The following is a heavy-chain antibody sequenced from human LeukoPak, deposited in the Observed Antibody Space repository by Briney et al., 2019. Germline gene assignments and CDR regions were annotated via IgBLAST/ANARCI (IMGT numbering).Heavy chain of an antibody. CDR1: GFTFSSYW. V-gene: IGHV4-59*01. CDR3: ARTTMVRGVIRY. D-gene: IGHD3-10*01. Sequence: GSLRLSCVASGFTFSSYWMSWVRQTPGKGLEWIGYIYYSGSTNYNPSLKSRVTISVDTSKNQFSLKLSSVTAADTAVYYCARTTMVRGVIRYWGQGTLVTVSS. CDR2: IYYSGST. J-gene: IGHJ4*02.